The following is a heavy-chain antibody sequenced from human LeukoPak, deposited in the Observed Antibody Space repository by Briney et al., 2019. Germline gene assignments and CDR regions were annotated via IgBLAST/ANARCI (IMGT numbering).Heavy chain of an antibody. CDR3: AKASGRCYFYGMDV. V-gene: IGHV3-23*01. J-gene: IGHJ6*02. CDR1: GFTFSSYA. CDR2: ISGSGGST. Sequence: GGSLRLSCAASGFTFSSYAMSWVRQAPGKGLEWVSAISGSGGSTYYADSVKGRFTISRDNSKNTLYLQMNSLRAEDTAVYYCAKASGRCYFYGMDVWGQGTTVTVSS. D-gene: IGHD2-15*01.